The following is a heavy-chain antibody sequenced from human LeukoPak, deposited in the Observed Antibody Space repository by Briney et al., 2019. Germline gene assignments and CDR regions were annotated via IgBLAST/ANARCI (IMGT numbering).Heavy chain of an antibody. CDR3: ARGRYYYGSGRYYYYGMDV. V-gene: IGHV4-34*01. J-gene: IGHJ6*02. CDR2: INHSGST. D-gene: IGHD3-10*01. CDR1: GGSFSGYY. Sequence: SQTLSLTCAVYGGSFSGYYWSWIRQPPGKGLEWIGEINHSGSTNYNPSLKSRVTISVDTSKNQFSLKLSSVTAADTAVYYCARGRYYYGSGRYYYYGMDVWGQGTTVTVSS.